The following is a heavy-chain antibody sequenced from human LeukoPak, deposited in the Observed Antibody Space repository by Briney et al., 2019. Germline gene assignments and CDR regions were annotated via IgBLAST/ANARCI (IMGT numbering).Heavy chain of an antibody. Sequence: ASVKVSCKASGYTFTGYYMHWVRQAPGQGLEWMGWINPNSGGTNYAQKFQGRVTMTRDTSISTAYMELSRLRSDDTAVYYCARDLGYYDSSGYGGYWGQGTLVTVSS. J-gene: IGHJ4*02. D-gene: IGHD3-22*01. CDR1: GYTFTGYY. CDR3: ARDLGYYDSSGYGGY. V-gene: IGHV1-2*02. CDR2: INPNSGGT.